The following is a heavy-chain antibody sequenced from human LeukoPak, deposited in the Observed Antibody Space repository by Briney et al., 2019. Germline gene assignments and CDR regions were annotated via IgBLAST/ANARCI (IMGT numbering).Heavy chain of an antibody. Sequence: GGSLRLSCAASGFTFSSYWMSWVRLAPGKGLEWVANIKQDGSEICYVDSVKGRFTISRDNAKNSLYLQMNTLRAEDTAVYYCARVPITYYYGSGSYFCGMDVWGKGTTVSVSS. CDR1: GFTFSSYW. V-gene: IGHV3-7*03. CDR3: ARVPITYYYGSGSYFCGMDV. D-gene: IGHD3-10*01. CDR2: IKQDGSEI. J-gene: IGHJ6*04.